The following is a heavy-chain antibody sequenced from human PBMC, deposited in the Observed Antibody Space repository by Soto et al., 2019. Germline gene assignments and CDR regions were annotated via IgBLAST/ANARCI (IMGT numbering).Heavy chain of an antibody. CDR2: INPNSGGT. J-gene: IGHJ6*02. D-gene: IGHD5-12*01. V-gene: IGHV1-2*02. Sequence: ASVKVSCKASGYTFTGYYMHWVQQAPGQGLEWMGWINPNSGGTNYAQKFQGRVTMTRDTSISTAYMELSRLRSDDTAVYYCARSARMVSYYYGMDVWGQGTTVTVSS. CDR3: ARSARMVSYYYGMDV. CDR1: GYTFTGYY.